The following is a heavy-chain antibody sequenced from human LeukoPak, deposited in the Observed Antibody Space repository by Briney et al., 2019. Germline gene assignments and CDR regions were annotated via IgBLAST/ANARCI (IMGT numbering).Heavy chain of an antibody. V-gene: IGHV4-34*01. CDR1: GGSFSGSY. J-gene: IGHJ6*03. D-gene: IGHD2-15*01. Sequence: SETLSLTCAVYGGSFSGSYWSWIRQPPGKGLEWIGEINHSGSTNYNPSLKSRVTISVDTSKNQFSLKLSSVTAADTAVYYCARRYCSGGSCYSGRVYYYYMDVWGKGTTVTISS. CDR3: ARRYCSGGSCYSGRVYYYYMDV. CDR2: INHSGST.